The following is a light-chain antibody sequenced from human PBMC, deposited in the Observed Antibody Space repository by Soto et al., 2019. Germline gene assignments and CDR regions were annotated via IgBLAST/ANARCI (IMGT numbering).Light chain of an antibody. V-gene: IGKV3-11*01. CDR2: DTS. J-gene: IGKJ5*01. CDR1: QFLSSY. Sequence: VVLTQSPATLSLAPGERATLSCRASQFLSSYLAWYQQKPGQPPRLLIYDTSNRATGIPARFSGSRSGTDFTLTISSLEPEDFGVYYCQQHGTSPITFGQGTLLEIK. CDR3: QQHGTSPIT.